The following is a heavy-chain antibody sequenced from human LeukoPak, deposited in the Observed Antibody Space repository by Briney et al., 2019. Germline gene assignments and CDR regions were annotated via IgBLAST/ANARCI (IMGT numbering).Heavy chain of an antibody. Sequence: GASVKVSCKASGYTFTCNYMHWVRQAPGQGLEWMGRINPNSGGTNYAQKFQGRVTMTRDTSISTAYMELSRLRSDDTAVYYCAREDGDRGYYFDYWGQGTLVIVSS. V-gene: IGHV1-2*06. J-gene: IGHJ4*02. CDR2: INPNSGGT. D-gene: IGHD3-3*01. CDR1: GYTFTCNY. CDR3: AREDGDRGYYFDY.